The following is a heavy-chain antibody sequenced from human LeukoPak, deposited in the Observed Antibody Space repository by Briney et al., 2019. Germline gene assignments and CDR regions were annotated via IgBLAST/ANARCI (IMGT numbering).Heavy chain of an antibody. CDR1: GYAFMNYG. D-gene: IGHD5-12*01. J-gene: IGHJ4*02. Sequence: ASVKVSCKASGYAFMNYGISWVRQAPGQGLEWMGWTSTYNGNTNLAQKLLGRVTMATDRSTTTAYMELRSLRSDDTAVYYCARGINSGYDWWGQGTLVTVSS. V-gene: IGHV1-18*01. CDR2: TSTYNGNT. CDR3: ARGINSGYDW.